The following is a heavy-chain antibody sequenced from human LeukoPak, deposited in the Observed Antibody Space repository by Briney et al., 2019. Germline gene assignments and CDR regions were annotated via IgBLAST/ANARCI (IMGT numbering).Heavy chain of an antibody. CDR3: ARLPEYCSSTSCYGLAVAGYFDY. J-gene: IGHJ4*02. V-gene: IGHV5-51*01. CDR1: GHTFNNYW. D-gene: IGHD2-2*01. CDR2: IYPGDSDT. Sequence: GESLKISCKGSGHTFNNYWIAWVRQMPGKGLEWMGIIYPGDSDTRYSPSFQGQVTISADKSISTAYLQWSSLKASDTAMYYCARLPEYCSSTSCYGLAVAGYFDYWGQGTLVTVSS.